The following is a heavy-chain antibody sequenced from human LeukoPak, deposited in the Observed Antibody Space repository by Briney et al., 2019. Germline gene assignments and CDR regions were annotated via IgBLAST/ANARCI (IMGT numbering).Heavy chain of an antibody. CDR2: IYPGDSDT. CDR3: ARTPVLEWSILSHFDY. V-gene: IGHV5-51*01. D-gene: IGHD3-3*01. J-gene: IGHJ4*02. CDR1: GYSFTSYW. Sequence: GESLKISCEGSGYSFTSYWIGWVRQMPGKGLEWMGIIYPGDSDTRYSPSFQGHVIISADKSISTAYLQWSSLKSSDTAMYYCARTPVLEWSILSHFDYWGQGTLVTVSS.